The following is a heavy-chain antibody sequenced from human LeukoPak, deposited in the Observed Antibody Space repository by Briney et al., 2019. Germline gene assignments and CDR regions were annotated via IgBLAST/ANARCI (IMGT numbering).Heavy chain of an antibody. CDR3: ARIRSGSYSSIDY. D-gene: IGHD1-26*01. CDR1: GYSISNGYY. Sequence: PSETLSLTCTVSGYSISNGYYWGWIRQPPGKGLEWIGTIHHSGSTYYNPSLKSRVTISVDTSKTQFSLKLSSVTAADTAVYFCARIRSGSYSSIDYWGQGTLVTVSS. J-gene: IGHJ4*02. CDR2: IHHSGST. V-gene: IGHV4-38-2*02.